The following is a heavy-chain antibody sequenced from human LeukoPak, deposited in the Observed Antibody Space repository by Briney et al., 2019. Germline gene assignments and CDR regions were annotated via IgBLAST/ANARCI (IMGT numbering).Heavy chain of an antibody. D-gene: IGHD3-9*01. Sequence: PSETLSLTCTVFGGSISSYYWSWLRQPPGKGLEWIGFIYYSGNTNYNPSLKSRVTISVDTSKNQFSLNLNSVTAADTAVYYCARLPRNYDILTGYYISAFDVWGQGTMATVSS. CDR2: IYYSGNT. J-gene: IGHJ3*01. CDR1: GGSISSYY. V-gene: IGHV4-59*08. CDR3: ARLPRNYDILTGYYISAFDV.